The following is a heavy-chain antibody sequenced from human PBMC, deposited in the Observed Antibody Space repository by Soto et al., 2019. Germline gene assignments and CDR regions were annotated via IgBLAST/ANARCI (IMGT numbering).Heavy chain of an antibody. CDR1: GFTFSSYG. CDR2: IWYDGSNK. D-gene: IGHD6-6*01. CDR3: ASNFKSFSSSWSLGY. Sequence: QVQLVESGGGVVQPGRSLRLSCAASGFTFSSYGMHWVRQAPGKGLEWVAVIWYDGSNKYYADCVKGRFTISRENSKNTLYLQMNRQRAEDTAVYYCASNFKSFSSSWSLGYCGQGTLVTVSS. J-gene: IGHJ4*02. V-gene: IGHV3-33*01.